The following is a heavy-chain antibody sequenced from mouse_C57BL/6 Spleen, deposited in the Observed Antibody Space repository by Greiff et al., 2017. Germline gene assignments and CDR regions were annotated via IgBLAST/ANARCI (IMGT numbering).Heavy chain of an antibody. Sequence: QVQLQQSGAELMKPGASVKLSCKATGYTFTGYWIEWVKQRPGHGLEWIGEIFPGSGSTNYHEKFKGKATFTADTSSNTAYMQLSSLTSEDSAIYYCARGMGLYDYSFAYWGQGTLVTVSA. J-gene: IGHJ3*01. V-gene: IGHV1-9*01. CDR2: IFPGSGST. D-gene: IGHD2-4*01. CDR1: GYTFTGYW. CDR3: ARGMGLYDYSFAY.